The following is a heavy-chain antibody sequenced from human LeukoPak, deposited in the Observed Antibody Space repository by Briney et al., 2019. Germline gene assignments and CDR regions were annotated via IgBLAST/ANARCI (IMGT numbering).Heavy chain of an antibody. Sequence: PGGSLRLSCAASGFTFSSYWMSWVRQAPGKGLEWVANIKPDGSEKYYVDSVKGRFTISRDNAKNSLYVQMNSLGADDTAVYYCARFGVVAAVDYWGQGTLVTVSS. CDR2: IKPDGSEK. D-gene: IGHD2-15*01. CDR1: GFTFSSYW. J-gene: IGHJ4*02. CDR3: ARFGVVAAVDY. V-gene: IGHV3-7*01.